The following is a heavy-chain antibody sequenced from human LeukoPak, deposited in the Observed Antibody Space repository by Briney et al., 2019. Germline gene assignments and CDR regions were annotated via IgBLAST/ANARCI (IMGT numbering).Heavy chain of an antibody. Sequence: GGSLRLPCGDSGFTFKSYSMNGVRKTPGTGLEWVSSISSSSSYISYADSVKGRFTISRDKAKNSLYLQMNSLRAEDTAVYYCASGYCTHWGQGTLVTVSS. D-gene: IGHD2-2*03. V-gene: IGHV3-21*01. CDR2: ISSSSSYI. CDR1: GFTFKSYS. CDR3: ASGYCTH. J-gene: IGHJ4*02.